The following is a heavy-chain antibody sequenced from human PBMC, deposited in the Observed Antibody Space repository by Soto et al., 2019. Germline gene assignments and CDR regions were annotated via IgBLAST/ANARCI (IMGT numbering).Heavy chain of an antibody. CDR3: ATQTISYTWGV. CDR2: LHHDGTT. Sequence: QVQLQESGPGLVKPSETLSLTCTVSGGPITTTIWWAWVRLPPGKGLEWIGELHHDGTTNYNPSLESRITMSLDKSNNHFSLKLTSVTAADTAIYYCATQTISYTWGVWGRGTTVTVSS. J-gene: IGHJ6*02. CDR1: GGPITTTIW. D-gene: IGHD3-16*01. V-gene: IGHV4-4*02.